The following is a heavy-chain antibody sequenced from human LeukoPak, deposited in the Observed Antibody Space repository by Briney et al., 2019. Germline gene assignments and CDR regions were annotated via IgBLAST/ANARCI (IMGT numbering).Heavy chain of an antibody. CDR3: ARGSTAAAGTDY. D-gene: IGHD6-13*01. V-gene: IGHV3-53*01. J-gene: IGHJ4*02. Sequence: GGSLRLSCAASGFTVSSNYMSWFRQAPVKGLEWVSVIYSGGSTYYADSVKGRFTISRDNSKNTLYLQMNSLRAEDTAVYYCARGSTAAAGTDYWGQGTLVTVSS. CDR1: GFTVSSNY. CDR2: IYSGGST.